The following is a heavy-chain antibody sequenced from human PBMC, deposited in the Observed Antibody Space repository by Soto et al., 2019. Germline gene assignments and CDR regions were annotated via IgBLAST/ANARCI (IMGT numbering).Heavy chain of an antibody. CDR3: VKGEYYYDSSGYYPFDY. V-gene: IGHV3-64D*06. D-gene: IGHD3-22*01. CDR1: GFTFSSYA. Sequence: GGSLRLSCSASGFTFSSYAMHWVRQAPGKGLEYVSVISTNGGSTYYADSVKGRFTISRDNSKNTLYLQMSSLRAEDTAVYYCVKGEYYYDSSGYYPFDYWGQGTLVTVSS. J-gene: IGHJ4*02. CDR2: ISTNGGST.